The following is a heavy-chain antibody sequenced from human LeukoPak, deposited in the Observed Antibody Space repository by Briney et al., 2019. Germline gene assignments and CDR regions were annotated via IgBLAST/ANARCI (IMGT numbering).Heavy chain of an antibody. CDR3: ARADSSHPTYYFDY. CDR1: GVSISSGGYS. J-gene: IGHJ4*02. D-gene: IGHD3-22*01. Sequence: SETLSLTGAVSGVSISSGGYSWSWIRQPPGKGLEWIGYIYHSGSTYYNPSLKSRVTISVDRSKNQFSLKLSSVTAADTAVYYCARADSSHPTYYFDYWGQGTLVTVSS. CDR2: IYHSGST. V-gene: IGHV4-30-2*01.